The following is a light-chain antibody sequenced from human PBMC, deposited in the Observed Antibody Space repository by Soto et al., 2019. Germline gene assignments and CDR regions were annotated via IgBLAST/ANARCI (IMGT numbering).Light chain of an antibody. Sequence: ELLMTQPPATLSESPGARATPSSRASQSISGTLAWYQQKPGQAPRLLIYGASTRATSFPARFSGSGSGTDFTLTISSLQSEDFAVYYCQQYNNWPWTFGQGTKVDNK. CDR1: QSISGT. CDR3: QQYNNWPWT. J-gene: IGKJ1*01. CDR2: GAS. V-gene: IGKV3-15*01.